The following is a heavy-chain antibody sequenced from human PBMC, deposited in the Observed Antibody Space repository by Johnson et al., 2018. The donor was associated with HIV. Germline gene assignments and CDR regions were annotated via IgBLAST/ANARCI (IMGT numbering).Heavy chain of an antibody. CDR2: IRYDGSNK. CDR1: GFTFSSYG. J-gene: IGHJ3*01. CDR3: ARANLSPFGGVNDAFDV. Sequence: QMQLVESGGGVVQPGGSLRLSCAASGFTFSSYGMHWVRQAPGKGLEWVAFIRYDGSNKYYADSVKGRFTISRDNSKNILYLQMNSLRPEDTAVYYCARANLSPFGGVNDAFDVWGQGTMVTVSS. D-gene: IGHD3-16*01. V-gene: IGHV3-30*02.